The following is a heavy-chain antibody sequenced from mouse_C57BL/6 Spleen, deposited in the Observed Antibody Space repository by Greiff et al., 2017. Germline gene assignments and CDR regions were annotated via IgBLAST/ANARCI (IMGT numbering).Heavy chain of an antibody. Sequence: VKLQQSGAELVKPGASVKMSCKASGYTFTTYPIEWMKQNHGKSLEWIGNFHPYNDDTKYNEKFKGKATLTVEKSSSTVYLELSRLTSDDSAVYYCARRGYGKYEKNWYFEVWGTGTTVTVSS. CDR1: GYTFTTYP. D-gene: IGHD2-10*02. J-gene: IGHJ1*03. CDR3: ARRGYGKYEKNWYFEV. CDR2: FHPYNDDT. V-gene: IGHV1-47*01.